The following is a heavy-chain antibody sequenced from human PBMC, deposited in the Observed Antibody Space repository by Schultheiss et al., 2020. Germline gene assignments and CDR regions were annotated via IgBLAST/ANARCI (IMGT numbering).Heavy chain of an antibody. V-gene: IGHV5-51*01. J-gene: IGHJ6*02. Sequence: GESLKISCKGAGYSFTSYWIGWVRQMPGKGLEWMGIIYPGDSDTRYSPSFQGQVTISADKSISTAYLQWSSLKASDTAMYYCARVIVDTAMVFDYGMDVWCQGTTVTVSS. D-gene: IGHD5-18*01. CDR1: GYSFTSYW. CDR2: IYPGDSDT. CDR3: ARVIVDTAMVFDYGMDV.